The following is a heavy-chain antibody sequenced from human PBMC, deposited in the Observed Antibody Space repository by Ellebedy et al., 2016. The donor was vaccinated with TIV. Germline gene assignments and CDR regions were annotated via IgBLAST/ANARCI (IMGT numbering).Heavy chain of an antibody. D-gene: IGHD5-24*01. J-gene: IGHJ6*02. CDR2: ISTYNGYT. Sequence: AASVKVSCKASGYTFTSYGINWVRQAPGQGPEWMGWISTYNGYTNYAQKLQGRVTMTTDTSANTAYMELRSLRSDDTAVYYCARGDEPKHYHYFGMDVWGQGTTVTVSS. CDR1: GYTFTSYG. CDR3: ARGDEPKHYHYFGMDV. V-gene: IGHV1-18*04.